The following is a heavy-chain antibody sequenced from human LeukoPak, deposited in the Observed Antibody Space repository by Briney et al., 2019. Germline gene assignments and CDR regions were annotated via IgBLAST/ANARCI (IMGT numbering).Heavy chain of an antibody. CDR3: ARDQGAWGYGYNFDY. Sequence: PGGSLRLSCAASGFTFSSYGMHWVRQAPGKGLEWVAAISYDGSDKYYADSVKGRFTISRDNSKNTLHLQMISLRAEDTAVYYCARDQGAWGYGYNFDYWGQGTLVTVSS. V-gene: IGHV3-30*03. J-gene: IGHJ4*02. CDR1: GFTFSSYG. CDR2: ISYDGSDK. D-gene: IGHD3-16*01.